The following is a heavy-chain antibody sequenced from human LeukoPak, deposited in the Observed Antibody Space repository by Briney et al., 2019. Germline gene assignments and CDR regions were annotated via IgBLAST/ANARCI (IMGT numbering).Heavy chain of an antibody. CDR2: ISGSGGNT. D-gene: IGHD6-13*01. V-gene: IGHV3-23*01. CDR3: AKGPRQQLVTRFDN. Sequence: GGSLRLSCAASGFTLSSYAMSWVRQAPGKGLEWVSAISGSGGNTYYADSVKGRFTVSRDNSKNTLYLQMSSLRADDTAVYYCAKGPRQQLVTRFDNWGQGTLVTVSS. CDR1: GFTLSSYA. J-gene: IGHJ4*02.